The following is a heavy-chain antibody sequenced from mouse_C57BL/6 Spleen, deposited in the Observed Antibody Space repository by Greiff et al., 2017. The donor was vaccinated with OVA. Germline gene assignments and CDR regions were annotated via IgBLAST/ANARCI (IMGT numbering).Heavy chain of an antibody. V-gene: IGHV2-5*01. Sequence: VKLEESGPGLVQPSQSLSITCTVSGFSLTSYGVNWVRQSPGKGLEWLGVIWRGGSTDYNAAFMSRLSITKDNSKSQVFFKMNSLQADDTAIYYCAKRGYYGSSYEAMDYWGQGTSVTVSS. J-gene: IGHJ4*01. CDR3: AKRGYYGSSYEAMDY. CDR2: IWRGGST. D-gene: IGHD1-1*01. CDR1: GFSLTSYG.